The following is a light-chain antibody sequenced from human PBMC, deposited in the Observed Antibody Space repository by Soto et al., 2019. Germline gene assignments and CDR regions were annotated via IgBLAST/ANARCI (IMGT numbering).Light chain of an antibody. CDR3: QQYYNWPVT. V-gene: IGKV3-15*01. CDR2: GAS. Sequence: EIVMTQSPATLSVSPGERATLSCRASQSVSSNLAWYQQKPGQAPGLLISGASNGATGIPPKFSGSGSGTESTLTVDSLQSDDIAVYYCQQYYNWPVTFGGGTKVDIK. J-gene: IGKJ4*01. CDR1: QSVSSN.